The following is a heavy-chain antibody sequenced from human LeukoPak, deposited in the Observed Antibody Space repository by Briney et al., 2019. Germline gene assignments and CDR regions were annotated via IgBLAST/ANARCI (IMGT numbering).Heavy chain of an antibody. Sequence: ASVKVSCKASGYTFTSYDINWVRHATGQGLEWRGWRNPNSGNTGYAQKFQGRVTMTRNTSISTAYMELSSLRSEDTAVYYCARAMAPRPYYYYGMDVWGQGTTVTVSS. CDR1: GYTFTSYD. J-gene: IGHJ6*02. D-gene: IGHD5-24*01. V-gene: IGHV1-8*01. CDR3: ARAMAPRPYYYYGMDV. CDR2: RNPNSGNT.